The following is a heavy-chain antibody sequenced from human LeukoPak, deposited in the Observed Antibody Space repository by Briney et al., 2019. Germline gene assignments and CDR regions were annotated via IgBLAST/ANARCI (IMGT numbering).Heavy chain of an antibody. Sequence: GASVKVSCKASGGTFSSYAISWVRQAPGQGLEWMGGIIPIFGTANYAQKFQGRVTITADKSTSTAYMELSSLRSEDTAVYYCARDRYYYGSGSLMDVWGKGTTVTVSS. V-gene: IGHV1-69*06. CDR3: ARDRYYYGSGSLMDV. J-gene: IGHJ6*04. CDR2: IIPIFGTA. D-gene: IGHD3-10*01. CDR1: GGTFSSYA.